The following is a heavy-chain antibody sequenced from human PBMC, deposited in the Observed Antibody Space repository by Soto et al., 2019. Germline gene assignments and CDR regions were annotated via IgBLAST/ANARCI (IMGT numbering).Heavy chain of an antibody. D-gene: IGHD5-18*01. Sequence: QVQLVQSGAEVKKPGSSVKVTCKASGAIFSSNAISWVRQAPGHGLEWMGGILPIFGRTNYAQKFQDRVTITADESTRTAYMELSSLKSEDTAVYYCATGGRGYSYAPRFYFEYWGQGTLVTVSS. J-gene: IGHJ4*02. CDR1: GAIFSSNA. CDR2: ILPIFGRT. V-gene: IGHV1-69*01. CDR3: ATGGRGYSYAPRFYFEY.